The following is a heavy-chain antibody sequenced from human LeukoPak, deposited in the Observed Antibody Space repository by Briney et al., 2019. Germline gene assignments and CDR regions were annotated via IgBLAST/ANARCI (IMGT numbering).Heavy chain of an antibody. CDR1: GYTFSRYA. CDR2: ISGSGGST. CDR3: AKSNIVGATPRYYYYMDV. D-gene: IGHD1-26*01. V-gene: IGHV3-23*01. J-gene: IGHJ6*03. Sequence: TGGSLRLSCAASGYTFSRYAMRWVRQAPGKGLEWGSAISGSGGSTYYADSVNGRFTISRDNSKNTLYLQMNSLRAEDTAVYYCAKSNIVGATPRYYYYMDVWGKGTTVTVSS.